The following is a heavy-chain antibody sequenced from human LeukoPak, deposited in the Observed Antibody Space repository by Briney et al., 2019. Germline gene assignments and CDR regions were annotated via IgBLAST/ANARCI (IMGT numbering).Heavy chain of an antibody. J-gene: IGHJ3*02. D-gene: IGHD3-10*01. Sequence: GGSLRLSCAASGFSFSSYYMNWVRQAPGKGLEWVPYISTSGSTIYYADSLKGRFTISRDNAKNSLYLQMNSLRDEDTAVYYCARGWFGDRDDAFDIWGQGTTVTVSS. CDR2: ISTSGSTI. CDR3: ARGWFGDRDDAFDI. V-gene: IGHV3-48*02. CDR1: GFSFSSYY.